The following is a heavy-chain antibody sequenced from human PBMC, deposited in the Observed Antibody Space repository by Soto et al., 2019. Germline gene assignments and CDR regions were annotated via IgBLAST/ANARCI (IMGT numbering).Heavy chain of an antibody. CDR3: ARSTVGSSSFDY. V-gene: IGHV1-3*01. CDR1: GYTFTSYA. Sequence: QVQLVQSGAEVKKPGASVKVSCKASGYTFTSYAMHWVRQAPGQRLEWMGWINACNGNTKYSQKFQGRVTITRDTSASTAYMELSSLRSEDTAVYYCARSTVGSSSFDYWGQGTLVTVSS. J-gene: IGHJ4*02. D-gene: IGHD6-6*01. CDR2: INACNGNT.